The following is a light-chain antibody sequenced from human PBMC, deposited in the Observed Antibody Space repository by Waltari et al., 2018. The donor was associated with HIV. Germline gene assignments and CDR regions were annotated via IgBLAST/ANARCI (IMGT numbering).Light chain of an antibody. Sequence: DIVMTQSPDSLAVSLAARATVPCTSSRTVLYNRNYLAWYQQKPGQAPKVLIYWASTRAFGVPDRFSGSGSGTDFSLTISRVQADDVAIYYCQQYYTLRSTFGGGTKIEI. J-gene: IGKJ4*01. CDR2: WAS. CDR3: QQYYTLRST. V-gene: IGKV4-1*01. CDR1: RTVLYNRNY.